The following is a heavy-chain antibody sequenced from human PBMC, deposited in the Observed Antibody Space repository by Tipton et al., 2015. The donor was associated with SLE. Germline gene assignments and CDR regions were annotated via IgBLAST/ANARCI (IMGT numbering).Heavy chain of an antibody. CDR1: GGSISSSNW. V-gene: IGHV4-4*02. CDR2: IYHSGST. Sequence: TLSLTCAVSGGSISSSNWWSWVRQPPGKGLEWIGEIYHSGSTNYNPSLKSRVTISVDMSKNQFSLKLSSVTAADTAVYYCARSYNYYDTNFDYWGQGTLVTVSS. J-gene: IGHJ4*02. D-gene: IGHD3-22*01. CDR3: ARSYNYYDTNFDY.